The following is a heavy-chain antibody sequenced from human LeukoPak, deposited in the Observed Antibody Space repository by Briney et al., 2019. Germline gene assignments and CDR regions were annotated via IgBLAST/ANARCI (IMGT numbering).Heavy chain of an antibody. CDR1: GFTFSTYS. J-gene: IGHJ5*02. V-gene: IGHV3-48*02. CDR3: ARDLEMATIANWFDP. Sequence: GGSLRLSCAASGFTFSTYSMSWVRQAPGKGLEWVSYISSSGSIIYYTDSVKGRFTISRDNAKNSLYLQMNSLRDEDTAVYYCARDLEMATIANWFDPWGQGTLVTVSS. D-gene: IGHD5-24*01. CDR2: ISSSGSII.